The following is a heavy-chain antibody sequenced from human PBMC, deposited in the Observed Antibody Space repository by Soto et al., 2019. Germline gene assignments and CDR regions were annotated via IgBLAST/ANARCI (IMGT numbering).Heavy chain of an antibody. CDR1: GFTVSSNY. Sequence: QPGGSLRLSCAASGFTVSSNYMSWVRQAPGKGLEWVSVIYSGGSTYYADSVKGRFTISRDNSKNTLYLQMNSLRAEDTAVYYCAREVDFWSGPHFDYWGQGTLVTVSS. J-gene: IGHJ4*02. D-gene: IGHD3-3*01. CDR2: IYSGGST. CDR3: AREVDFWSGPHFDY. V-gene: IGHV3-53*01.